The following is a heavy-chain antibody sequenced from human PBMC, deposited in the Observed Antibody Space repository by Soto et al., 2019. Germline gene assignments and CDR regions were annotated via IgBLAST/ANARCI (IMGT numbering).Heavy chain of an antibody. Sequence: SSETLSLTCTVSGASMSDYYGSWIRRSPGKGLEHIGYMHYSGSGNYNPSLKSRVTISLDRSNNRFSLRLSSVTAADTAIYYCARSGHTFGGVVWGQG. D-gene: IGHD3-16*01. CDR3: ARSGHTFGGVV. CDR2: MHYSGSG. J-gene: IGHJ4*02. V-gene: IGHV4-59*13. CDR1: GASMSDYY.